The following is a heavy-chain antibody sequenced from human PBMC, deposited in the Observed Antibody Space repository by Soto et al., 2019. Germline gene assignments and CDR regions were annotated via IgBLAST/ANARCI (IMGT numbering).Heavy chain of an antibody. CDR1: GFTYSSHG. CDR3: TRDASRDSSARGWFDP. J-gene: IGHJ5*02. CDR2: ISSNSAYI. V-gene: IGHV3-21*01. D-gene: IGHD6-13*01. Sequence: GGSLRLSCAAPGFTYSSHGMNWVRQAPGKGLEWVSTISSNSAYIYYTDALRGRFTISRDSAKNSLHLQMNSLRAEDTAVYYCTRDASRDSSARGWFDPWGPGTLVTVSS.